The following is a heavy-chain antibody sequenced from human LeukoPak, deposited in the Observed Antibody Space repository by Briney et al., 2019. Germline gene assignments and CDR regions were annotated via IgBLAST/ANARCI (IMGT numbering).Heavy chain of an antibody. Sequence: GRSLRLSCAASGFTFDDYAMHWVRQAPGRGLEWVSGISWNSGSIGYADSVKGRFTISRDNAKNSLYLQMNSLRAEDTALYYCAKGRDKYQLLSKNWFDPWGQGTLVTVSS. D-gene: IGHD2-2*01. J-gene: IGHJ5*02. V-gene: IGHV3-9*01. CDR3: AKGRDKYQLLSKNWFDP. CDR1: GFTFDDYA. CDR2: ISWNSGSI.